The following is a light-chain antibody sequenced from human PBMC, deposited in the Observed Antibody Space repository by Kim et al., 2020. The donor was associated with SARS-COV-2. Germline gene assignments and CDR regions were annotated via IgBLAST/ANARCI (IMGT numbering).Light chain of an antibody. Sequence: PASISCRSSQSLVYSDGNIYLNWFDQRPGQSPRRIMYRVSNRDSGVPDRITGSWKGTDFTLQMSRVKAEDVAVYYSIQGTHWPFTFGPGTKVDI. V-gene: IGKV2-30*01. CDR2: RVS. CDR1: QSLVYSDGNIY. J-gene: IGKJ3*01. CDR3: IQGTHWPFT.